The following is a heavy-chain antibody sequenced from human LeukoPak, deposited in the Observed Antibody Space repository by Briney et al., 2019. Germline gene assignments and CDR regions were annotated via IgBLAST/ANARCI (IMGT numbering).Heavy chain of an antibody. Sequence: GGSLRLSCAASGFTFTDHYMSWVRQAPGKGLEWVSYISSGGDIIYYADSVKGRFTISRDNAKNSLFLQMNSLRAEDTAVYYCARDRIDGRFDYWGQGTLVTVSS. CDR3: ARDRIDGRFDY. CDR2: ISSGGDII. D-gene: IGHD5-24*01. J-gene: IGHJ4*02. V-gene: IGHV3-11*04. CDR1: GFTFTDHY.